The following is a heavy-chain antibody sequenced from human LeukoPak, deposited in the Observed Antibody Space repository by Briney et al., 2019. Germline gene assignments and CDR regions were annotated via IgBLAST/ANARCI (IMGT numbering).Heavy chain of an antibody. Sequence: KASETLSLTCTVSGGSISTYYWSWIRQPPGKGLEWIGYIYYSGSTNYNPSLKSRVTISVDTSRNQFPLKLSSVTAADTAVYYCARGQYILGYWGQGTLVTVSS. D-gene: IGHD2-21*01. J-gene: IGHJ4*02. CDR2: IYYSGST. CDR3: ARGQYILGY. V-gene: IGHV4-59*01. CDR1: GGSISTYY.